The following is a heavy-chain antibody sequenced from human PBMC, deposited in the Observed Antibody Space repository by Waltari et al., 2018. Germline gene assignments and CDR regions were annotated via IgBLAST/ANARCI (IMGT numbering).Heavy chain of an antibody. V-gene: IGHV4-59*01. CDR2: IYYSGST. J-gene: IGHJ4*02. Sequence: QVQLQESGPGLVKPSETLSLTCTVSGGSISSYYWSWIRQPPGKGLEWIGYIYYSGSTNYTPSLKSRVTISVDTSKNQFSLKLSSVTAADTAVYYCAGGGYYGSGSYSPIIYWGQGTLVTVSS. D-gene: IGHD3-10*01. CDR3: AGGGYYGSGSYSPIIY. CDR1: GGSISSYY.